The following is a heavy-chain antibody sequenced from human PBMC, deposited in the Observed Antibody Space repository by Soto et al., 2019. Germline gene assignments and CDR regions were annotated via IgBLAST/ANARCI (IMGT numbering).Heavy chain of an antibody. J-gene: IGHJ4*02. D-gene: IGHD2-15*01. V-gene: IGHV3-64D*06. CDR2: VSTSGRST. CDR1: GFIFSEST. CDR3: VKQAHGLDGVAFDY. Sequence: GGSLRLSCSASGFIFSESTIYWVRQVPGKGLEAISAVSTSGRSTYYAGSVKDRFTISRDNSKNTLFLQMGSLRPEDTAIYYCVKQAHGLDGVAFDYWGQGTQVTVS.